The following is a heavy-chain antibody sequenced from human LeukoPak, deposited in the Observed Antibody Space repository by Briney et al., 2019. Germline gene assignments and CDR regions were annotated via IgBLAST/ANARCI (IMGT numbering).Heavy chain of an antibody. J-gene: IGHJ4*02. V-gene: IGHV4-4*07. CDR1: GGSISGYY. CDR2: IYSSGNT. CDR3: ARGKYDTSGYYQQFDF. D-gene: IGHD3-22*01. Sequence: SETLSLTCVVSGGSISGYYWKWIRQSAGKGLEWIGRIYSSGNTTYNPSLESRVSMSVETSKKQLSLRLSSVTAADTAVYYCARGKYDTSGYYQQFDFWGQGTLVTVSS.